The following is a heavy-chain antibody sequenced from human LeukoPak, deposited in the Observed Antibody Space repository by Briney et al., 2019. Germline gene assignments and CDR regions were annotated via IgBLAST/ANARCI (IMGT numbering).Heavy chain of an antibody. D-gene: IGHD4-17*01. CDR3: ARADHDYGVYYFDY. CDR2: IHYSGST. CDR1: AGSISISSYY. V-gene: IGHV4-39*01. Sequence: PSDTLSLTCTVSAGSISISSYYWGWIHQPPWKGLEWIVSIHYSGSTHYNSSLKSRVTISVDTSMNQFSLKLRSVTAADTAVYYCARADHDYGVYYFDYWGQGTLVAVSS. J-gene: IGHJ4*02.